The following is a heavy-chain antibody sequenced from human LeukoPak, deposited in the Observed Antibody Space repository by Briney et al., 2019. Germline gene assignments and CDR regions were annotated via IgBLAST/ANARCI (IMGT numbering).Heavy chain of an antibody. CDR2: ISAYNGNT. J-gene: IGHJ4*02. V-gene: IGHV1-18*01. Sequence: ASVKVSCKPSGYTFTSYGISWVRQAPVQGLEWMGWISAYNGNTNYAQKLQGRVTMTTDTSTSTAYMELRSLRSDDTAVYYCARRRHDYYASSGYYYRLWCYFDYWGQGTLVTVSS. CDR3: ARRRHDYYASSGYYYRLWCYFDY. D-gene: IGHD3-22*01. CDR1: GYTFTSYG.